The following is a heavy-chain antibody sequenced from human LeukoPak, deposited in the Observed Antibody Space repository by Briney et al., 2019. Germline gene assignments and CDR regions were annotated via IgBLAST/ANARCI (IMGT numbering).Heavy chain of an antibody. V-gene: IGHV4-38-2*02. Sequence: SETLSLTCTVSGYSISSGYYWGWIRQPPGKGLEWIGSIYHSGSTYYNPSLKSRVTISVDTSKNQFSLKLSSVAAADTAVYYCARVEQQAGMDVWGQGTTVTVSS. J-gene: IGHJ6*02. CDR2: IYHSGST. CDR1: GYSISSGYY. CDR3: ARVEQQAGMDV. D-gene: IGHD6-13*01.